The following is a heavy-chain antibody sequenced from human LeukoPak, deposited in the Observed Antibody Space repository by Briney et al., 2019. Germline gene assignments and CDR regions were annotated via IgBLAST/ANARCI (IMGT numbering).Heavy chain of an antibody. J-gene: IGHJ5*02. CDR3: ARDIVVVPAAMYPHFDP. Sequence: ASVKVSCKASGYTFTSYAMNWVRQAPGQGLEWMGWINTNAGNQTYAQGFTGRFVFSLDTSVSTAYLQISSLKAEDTAVYYCARDIVVVPAAMYPHFDPWGQGTLVTVSS. CDR2: INTNAGNQ. V-gene: IGHV7-4-1*02. D-gene: IGHD2-2*01. CDR1: GYTFTSYA.